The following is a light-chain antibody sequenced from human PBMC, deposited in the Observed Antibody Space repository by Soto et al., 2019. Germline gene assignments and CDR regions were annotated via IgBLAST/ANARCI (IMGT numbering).Light chain of an antibody. CDR1: QSVRNK. CDR3: QQRSNWPPWT. V-gene: IGKV3-11*01. J-gene: IGKJ1*01. Sequence: EIVVTQSPATLSVSPGERATLSCRVSQSVRNKVAWYQHKPGQTPRVIIYGTSTRAAGIPARFSGSGSETDFTLTISSLEPEDFAVYYCQQRSNWPPWTFGQGTKVDNK. CDR2: GTS.